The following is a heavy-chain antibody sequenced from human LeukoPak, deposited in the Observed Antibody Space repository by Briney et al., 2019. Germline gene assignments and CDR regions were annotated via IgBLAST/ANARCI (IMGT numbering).Heavy chain of an antibody. J-gene: IGHJ5*02. V-gene: IGHV1-69*06. CDR3: ARADNWNYGGDWFDP. CDR2: IIPIFGTA. CDR1: GGTFSGCA. Sequence: GASVKVSCKASGGTFSGCAISWVRQAPGQGLEWMGRIIPIFGTANYAQKFQGRVTITADKSTSTAYMELSSLRSEDTAVYYCARADNWNYGGDWFDPWGQGTLVTVSS. D-gene: IGHD1-7*01.